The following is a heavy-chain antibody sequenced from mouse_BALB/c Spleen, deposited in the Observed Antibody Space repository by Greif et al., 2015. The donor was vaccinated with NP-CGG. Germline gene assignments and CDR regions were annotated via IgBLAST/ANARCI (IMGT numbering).Heavy chain of an antibody. D-gene: IGHD2-10*02. J-gene: IGHJ4*01. CDR2: IDPENGNT. V-gene: IGHV14-1*02. Sequence: VQLQQSGAELVRPGALVKLSCKASGFNIKDYYMHWVKQRPEQGLEWIGWIDPENGNTIYDPKFQGKASITADTSSNTAYLQLSSLTSEDTAVYYCARKYGNYVGAMDYWGQGTSVTVSS. CDR1: GFNIKDYY. CDR3: ARKYGNYVGAMDY.